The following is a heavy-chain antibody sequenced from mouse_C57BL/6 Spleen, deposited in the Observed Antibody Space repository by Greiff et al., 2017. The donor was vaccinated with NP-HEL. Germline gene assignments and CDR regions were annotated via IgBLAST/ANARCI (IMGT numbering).Heavy chain of an antibody. D-gene: IGHD1-1*01. J-gene: IGHJ4*01. CDR1: GYSITSGYY. V-gene: IGHV3-6*01. CDR2: ISYDGSN. Sequence: ESGPGLVKPSQSLSLTCSVTGYSITSGYYWNWIRQFPGNKLEWMGYISYDGSNNYNPSLKNRISITRDTSKNQFFLKLNSVTTEDTATYYCARSYYGSVMDYWGQGTSVTVSS. CDR3: ARSYYGSVMDY.